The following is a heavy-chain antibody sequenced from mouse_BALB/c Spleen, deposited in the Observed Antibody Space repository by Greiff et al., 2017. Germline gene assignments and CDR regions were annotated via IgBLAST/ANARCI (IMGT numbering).Heavy chain of an antibody. CDR3: ARDYGSSYSWFAY. Sequence: DVHLVESGGGLVKLGGSLKLSCAASGFTFSSYYMSWVRQTPEKRLELVAAINSNGGSTYYPDTVKGRFTISRDNAKNTLYLQMSSLKSEDTALYYCARDYGSSYSWFAYWGQGTLVTVSA. CDR1: GFTFSSYY. D-gene: IGHD1-1*01. CDR2: INSNGGST. V-gene: IGHV5-6-2*01. J-gene: IGHJ3*01.